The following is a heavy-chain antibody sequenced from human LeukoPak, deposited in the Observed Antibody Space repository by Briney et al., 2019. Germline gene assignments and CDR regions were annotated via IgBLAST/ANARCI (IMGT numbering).Heavy chain of an antibody. V-gene: IGHV5-51*01. CDR2: IYPGDSDT. J-gene: IGHJ4*02. CDR3: ARGGNDYVWGSYLDY. CDR1: GYSFTSYW. Sequence: GESLKISCKGSGYSFTSYWIGWVRQMPGKGLEWMGIIYPGDSDTRYSPSFQGQVTTSADKSISTAYLQWSSLKASDTAMYYCARGGNDYVWGSYLDYWGQGTLVTVSS. D-gene: IGHD3-16*02.